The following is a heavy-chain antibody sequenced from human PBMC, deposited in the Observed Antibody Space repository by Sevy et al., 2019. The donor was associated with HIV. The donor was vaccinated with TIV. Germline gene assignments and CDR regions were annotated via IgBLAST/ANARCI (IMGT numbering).Heavy chain of an antibody. J-gene: IGHJ4*02. CDR2: VTINRSGE. CDR3: ARDLPPSATTVEHFDY. Sequence: GGSLRLSCAASGFTFSSYEMNWVRQAPGKGLEWVSYVTINRSGEYYSDSVRGRVTISTDNTKNSLYLQTNSLRAEDTALYYCARDLPPSATTVEHFDYWGQGTLVTVSS. V-gene: IGHV3-48*03. CDR1: GFTFSSYE. D-gene: IGHD4-17*01.